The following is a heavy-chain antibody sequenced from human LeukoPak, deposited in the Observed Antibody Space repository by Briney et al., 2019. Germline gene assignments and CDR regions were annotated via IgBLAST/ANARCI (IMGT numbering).Heavy chain of an antibody. D-gene: IGHD3-22*01. CDR3: ARDEGYDSSGYYYPAKYEY. V-gene: IGHV3-74*01. J-gene: IGHJ4*02. CDR2: INSDGSST. Sequence: GGSLRLSCAASGFTFSSYWMHWVCQAPGKGLVWVSRINSDGSSTNYADSVKGRFTISRDNAKSTLFLQMNSLRAEDTAVYYRARDEGYDSSGYYYPAKYEYWGQGNLVTVSS. CDR1: GFTFSSYW.